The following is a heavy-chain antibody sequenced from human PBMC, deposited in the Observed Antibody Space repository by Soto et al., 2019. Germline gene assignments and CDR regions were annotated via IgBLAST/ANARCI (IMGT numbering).Heavy chain of an antibody. CDR2: ISCSDGKT. D-gene: IGHD3-3*01. CDR1: GFTFSSYA. CDR3: ARWSYLDY. V-gene: IGHV3-23*01. J-gene: IGHJ4*02. Sequence: TVGSLILSCAASGFTFSSYAMSWVRQAPGKGLEWVSAISCSDGKTFYADAVKGRFPISRDISQSTLYLQMNSLRADDTAIYYCARWSYLDYWGQGTRVTVSS.